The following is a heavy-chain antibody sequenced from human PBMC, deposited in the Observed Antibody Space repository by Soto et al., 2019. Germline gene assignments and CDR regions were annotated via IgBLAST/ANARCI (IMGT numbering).Heavy chain of an antibody. Sequence: SETLSLTCTVSGDSISSSSYYWAWIRQPPGKGLEWIGSINYSGNTYYNPSLKSRVTMSVDTSKDQFSLNLNSVTASDTAVYYCARQSPRPRQWLLSFGPWGQGTLVTVSS. V-gene: IGHV4-39*01. CDR1: GDSISSSSYY. D-gene: IGHD6-19*01. CDR2: INYSGNT. J-gene: IGHJ5*02. CDR3: ARQSPRPRQWLLSFGP.